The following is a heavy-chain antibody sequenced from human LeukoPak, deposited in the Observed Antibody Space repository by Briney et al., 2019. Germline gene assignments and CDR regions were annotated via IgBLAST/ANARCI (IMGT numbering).Heavy chain of an antibody. D-gene: IGHD2-15*01. J-gene: IGHJ6*03. CDR2: SSSDGNNE. V-gene: IGHV3-30*01. CDR3: ARGSATTPYYYYYMDV. Sequence: GGSLRLSCAASGFSFSNNPMHWVRQAPGRGLEWVAVSSSDGNNEYYADSVKGRFTISRDNSKNTLYLQMNSLRPEDTAVYYCARGSATTPYYYYYMDVWGKGTTVTVSS. CDR1: GFSFSNNP.